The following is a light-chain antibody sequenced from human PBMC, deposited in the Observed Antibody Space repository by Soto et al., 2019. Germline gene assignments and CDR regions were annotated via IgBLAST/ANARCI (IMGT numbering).Light chain of an antibody. Sequence: DIQMTQSPSSLSASVGDRVTIACQASEEIYNYLNWYQQKPGKAPKLLIYDASNLETGAPSRFSGSGSGTDFTLIISSLQPEDIATYYCQQYANLPLTFGQGTRLEMK. V-gene: IGKV1-33*01. CDR1: EEIYNY. CDR2: DAS. J-gene: IGKJ5*01. CDR3: QQYANLPLT.